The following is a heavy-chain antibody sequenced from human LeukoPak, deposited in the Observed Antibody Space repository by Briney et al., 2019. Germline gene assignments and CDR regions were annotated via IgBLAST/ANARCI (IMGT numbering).Heavy chain of an antibody. D-gene: IGHD3-22*01. CDR1: GYTFTGYY. Sequence: ASVKVSCKASGYTFTGYYLHWVRQAPGQGLEWMGWINPNSGDTNYAQKFQGRVTMTRDTSISTAYMELSRLRSDDTAVFYCARGDSSPYYYFDYWGQGTLVTVSS. CDR3: ARGDSSPYYYFDY. J-gene: IGHJ4*02. V-gene: IGHV1-2*02. CDR2: INPNSGDT.